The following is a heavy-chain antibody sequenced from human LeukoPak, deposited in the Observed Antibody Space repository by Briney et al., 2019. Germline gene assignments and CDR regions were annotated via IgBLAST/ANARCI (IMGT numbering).Heavy chain of an antibody. CDR1: GYTFTDYY. V-gene: IGHV1-2*02. CDR2: IKPNSGGT. CDR3: ARVRRGY. Sequence: ASVKVSFKASGYTFTDYYIHWVRQAPGQGLEWMGWIKPNSGGTNYAQKFQGRVTMTRDTSISTAYMELSSLKSDDTAVYYCARVRRGYWGQGTLVTVSS. J-gene: IGHJ4*02.